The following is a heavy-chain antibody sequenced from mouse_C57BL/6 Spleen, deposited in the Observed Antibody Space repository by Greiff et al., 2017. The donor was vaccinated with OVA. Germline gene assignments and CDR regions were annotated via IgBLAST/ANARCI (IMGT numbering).Heavy chain of an antibody. CDR2: LWSGGST. CDR1: GFSLTSYG. Sequence: VQLQQSGPGLVQPSQSLSITCTVSGFSLTSYGVHWVRQAPGQGLEWLGVLWSGGSTDYNAAFISSLSISKDNSKRQVFFKMNSLQADDTAIYYCARALRRIWYFDVWGTGTTVTVSS. V-gene: IGHV2-2*01. CDR3: ARALRRIWYFDV. J-gene: IGHJ1*03.